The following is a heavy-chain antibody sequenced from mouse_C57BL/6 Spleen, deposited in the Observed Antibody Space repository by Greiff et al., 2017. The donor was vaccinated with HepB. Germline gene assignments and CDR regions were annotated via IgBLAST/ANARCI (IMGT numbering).Heavy chain of an antibody. CDR2: IDPENGDT. D-gene: IGHD3-2*02. CDR1: GFNIKDDY. Sequence: VHVKQSGAELVRPGASVKLSCTASGFNIKDDYMHWVKQRPEQGLEWIGWIDPENGDTEYASKFQGKATITADTSSNTAYLQLSSLTSEDTAVYYCTTEGSSGSWYFDVWGTGTTVTVSS. J-gene: IGHJ1*03. V-gene: IGHV14-4*01. CDR3: TTEGSSGSWYFDV.